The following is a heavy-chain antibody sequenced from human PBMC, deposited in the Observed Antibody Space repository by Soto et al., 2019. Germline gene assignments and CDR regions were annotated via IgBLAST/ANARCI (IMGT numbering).Heavy chain of an antibody. CDR1: GYTFTSYG. CDR2: ISAYNGNT. V-gene: IGHV1-18*04. J-gene: IGHJ5*02. Sequence: GASVKVSCKASGYTFTSYGISWVRQAPGQGLEWMGWISAYNGNTNYAQKLQGRVTMTTDTSTSTAYMELRSLRSDDTAVYYCARAYYGSSHHYHVSWFDPWGQGTRVTVSS. CDR3: ARAYYGSSHHYHVSWFDP. D-gene: IGHD1-26*01.